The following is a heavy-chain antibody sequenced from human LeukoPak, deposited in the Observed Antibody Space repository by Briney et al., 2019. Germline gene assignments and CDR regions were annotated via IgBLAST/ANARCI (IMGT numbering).Heavy chain of an antibody. V-gene: IGHV3-74*01. J-gene: IGHJ4*02. CDR2: INSDGSWT. D-gene: IGHD2/OR15-2a*01. CDR1: GNYW. Sequence: GGSLRLSCAASGNYWMHWVRQAPGKGLVWVSHINSDGSWTSYADSVKGRFTISKDNAKNTVYLQMDSLRAEDTAVYYCVSFYETYWGRGTLVTVSS. CDR3: VSFYETY.